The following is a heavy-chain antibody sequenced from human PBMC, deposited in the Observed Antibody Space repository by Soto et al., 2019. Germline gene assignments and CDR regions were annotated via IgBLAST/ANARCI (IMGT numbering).Heavy chain of an antibody. D-gene: IGHD1-26*01. V-gene: IGHV4-31*03. CDR1: GGSISSGSYH. CDR3: ARVEGSSYYFRHDC. J-gene: IGHJ4*02. Sequence: SETLSLTCTVSGGSISSGSYHWSWIRQHPGKGLEWIGNIYYSGSSYYNPSLKSRATISIDTSKDQFSLRLGSVTAADTAVYYCARVEGSSYYFRHDCWGRGTLVTVCS. CDR2: IYYSGSS.